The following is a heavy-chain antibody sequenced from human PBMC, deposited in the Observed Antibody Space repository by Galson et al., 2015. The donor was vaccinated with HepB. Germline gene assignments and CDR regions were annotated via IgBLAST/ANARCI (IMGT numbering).Heavy chain of an antibody. V-gene: IGHV3-30*03. CDR3: AVSKPDFWSGYYGVFDY. CDR2: ISYDGSNK. CDR1: GFTFSSYG. D-gene: IGHD3-3*01. J-gene: IGHJ4*02. Sequence: SLRLSCAASGFTFSSYGMHWVRQAPGKGLEWVAVISYDGSNKYYADSVKGRFTISRDNSKNTLYLQMNSLRAEDTAVYYCAVSKPDFWSGYYGVFDYWGQGTLVTVSS.